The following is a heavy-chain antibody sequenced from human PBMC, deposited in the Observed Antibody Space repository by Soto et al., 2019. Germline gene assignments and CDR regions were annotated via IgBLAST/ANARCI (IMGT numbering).Heavy chain of an antibody. D-gene: IGHD3-22*01. J-gene: IGHJ6*02. V-gene: IGHV3-43D*04. CDR1: GFTFDDYA. CDR3: AKAHDTMIVVVITAGMDV. Sequence: EVQLVESGGVVVQPGGSLRLSCAASGFTFDDYAMHWVRQAPGKGLEWVSLISWDGGSTYYADSVKGRFTISRDNSKNTLYLQMNSLRAEDTAVYYCAKAHDTMIVVVITAGMDVWGQGTTVTVSS. CDR2: ISWDGGST.